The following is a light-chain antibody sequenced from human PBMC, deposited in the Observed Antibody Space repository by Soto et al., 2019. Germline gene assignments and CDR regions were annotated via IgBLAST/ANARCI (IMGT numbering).Light chain of an antibody. V-gene: IGLV2-14*01. CDR3: SSYTNINTRACV. CDR2: EVT. CDR1: SGDIGSYNR. Sequence: QSALTQPASVSGSPGQSITISCTGNSGDIGSYNRVSWYQQHPGKAPKLIIYEVTDRPSGVSNRFSGSKSGNTASLPISGLQADDEAEYYCSSYTNINTRACVFGTGTKLTVL. J-gene: IGLJ1*01.